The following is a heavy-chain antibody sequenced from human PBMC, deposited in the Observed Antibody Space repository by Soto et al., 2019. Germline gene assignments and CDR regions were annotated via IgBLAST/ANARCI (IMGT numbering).Heavy chain of an antibody. V-gene: IGHV4-59*01. CDR2: IYYSGST. J-gene: IGHJ6*03. CDR1: GGSISSYY. CDR3: ARRSGSSSSYYYYYYYMDV. Sequence: SETLSLTCTVSGGSISSYYWSWIRQPPGKGLEWIGYIYYSGSTNYNPSLKSRVTISVDTSKNQFSLKLSSVTAADTAVYYCARRSGSSSSYYYYYYYMDVWGKGTTVTVSS. D-gene: IGHD6-6*01.